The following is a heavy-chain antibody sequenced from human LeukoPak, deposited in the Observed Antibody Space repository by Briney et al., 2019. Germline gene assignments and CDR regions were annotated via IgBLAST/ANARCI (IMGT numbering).Heavy chain of an antibody. CDR2: IRYDGSNK. Sequence: GGSLRLSCAASGFTFSSYGMHWVRQAPGKGLEWVAFIRYDGSNKYYADSVKGRFTISRDNAKNSLYLQMNSLRAEDTAVYYCARDRGSSGYGFDYWGQGTLVTVSS. D-gene: IGHD3-22*01. J-gene: IGHJ4*02. CDR3: ARDRGSSGYGFDY. CDR1: GFTFSSYG. V-gene: IGHV3-30*02.